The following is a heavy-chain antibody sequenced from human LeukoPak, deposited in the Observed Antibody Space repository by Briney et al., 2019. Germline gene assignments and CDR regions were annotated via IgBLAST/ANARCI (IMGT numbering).Heavy chain of an antibody. D-gene: IGHD6-13*01. CDR2: IYSGGST. Sequence: GGSLRPSCAASGFTVSSNYMSWVRQAPGKGLEWVSVIYSGGSTYYADSVKGRFTISRDNSKNTLYLQMNSLRAEDTAVYYCEAAGYWGQGTLVTVSS. CDR3: EAAGY. V-gene: IGHV3-53*01. J-gene: IGHJ4*02. CDR1: GFTVSSNY.